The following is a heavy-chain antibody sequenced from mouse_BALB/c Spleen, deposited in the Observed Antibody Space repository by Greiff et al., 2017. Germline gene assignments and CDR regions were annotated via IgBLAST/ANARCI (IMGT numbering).Heavy chain of an antibody. CDR1: GFTFSSFG. CDR3: ARSTVTGTGAWFAY. CDR2: ISSGSSTI. Sequence: EVQLVESGGGLVQPGGSRKLSCAASGFTFSSFGMHWVRQAPEKGLEWVAYISSGSSTIYYADTVKGRFTISRDNPKNTLFLQMTSLRSEDTAMYYCARSTVTGTGAWFAYWGQGTLVTVSA. D-gene: IGHD4-1*01. V-gene: IGHV5-17*02. J-gene: IGHJ3*01.